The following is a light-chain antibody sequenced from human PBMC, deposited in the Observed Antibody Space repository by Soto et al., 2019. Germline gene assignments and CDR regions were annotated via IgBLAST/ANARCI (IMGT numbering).Light chain of an antibody. Sequence: QSVLTQPPSAYGSPGQSITISCTGTSSDIGAYNYVSWYQQHPGKAPKLIIYEVTRRPSGVPDRFSGSKSGNTASLTVSGLQAEDETDYYCSSYSGSNTVLFGGGTKLPVL. CDR1: SSDIGAYNY. J-gene: IGLJ2*01. V-gene: IGLV2-8*01. CDR2: EVT. CDR3: SSYSGSNTVL.